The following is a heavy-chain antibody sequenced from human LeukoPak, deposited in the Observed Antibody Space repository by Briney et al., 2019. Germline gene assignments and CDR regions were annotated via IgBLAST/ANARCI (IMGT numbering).Heavy chain of an antibody. V-gene: IGHV1-18*01. CDR2: ISAYNGNT. D-gene: IGHD2/OR15-2a*01. CDR1: CYTFTSYG. Sequence: GSVKVSCKASCYTFTSYGISWVRQAPGQGLEWMGWISAYNGNTNYAQKLQGRVTMTTDTSTSTAYMELRSLRSDDTAVYYCARDRLLRVPDYWGQGTLVTVSS. J-gene: IGHJ4*02. CDR3: ARDRLLRVPDY.